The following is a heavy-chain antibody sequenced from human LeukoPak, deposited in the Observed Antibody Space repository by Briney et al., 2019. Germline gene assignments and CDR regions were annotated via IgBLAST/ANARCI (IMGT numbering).Heavy chain of an antibody. CDR2: IYHSGST. J-gene: IGHJ5*02. D-gene: IGHD6-19*01. CDR1: GYSISSGYY. Sequence: SETLSLTCTVSGYSISSGYYWGWIRQPPGKGLELIVSIYHSGSTYYNPSLKSRVTISVDTSKNQFSLKLSSVTAADTAVYYCARVASSGWYGSLSRRYNWFDPWGQGTLVTVSS. CDR3: ARVASSGWYGSLSRRYNWFDP. V-gene: IGHV4-38-2*02.